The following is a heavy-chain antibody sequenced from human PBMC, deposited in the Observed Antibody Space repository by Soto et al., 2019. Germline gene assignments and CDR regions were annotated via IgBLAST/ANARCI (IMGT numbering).Heavy chain of an antibody. D-gene: IGHD2-21*02. CDR1: GGTFSSYA. CDR3: ARAGRVVVTAKTYYFDY. Sequence: SVKVSCKASGGTFSSYAISWVRQAPGQGLEWMGGIIPIFGTANYAQKFQGRVTITADESTSTAYMELSSLRSEDTAVYYCARAGRVVVTAKTYYFDYWGQGTLVTVSS. V-gene: IGHV1-69*13. J-gene: IGHJ4*02. CDR2: IIPIFGTA.